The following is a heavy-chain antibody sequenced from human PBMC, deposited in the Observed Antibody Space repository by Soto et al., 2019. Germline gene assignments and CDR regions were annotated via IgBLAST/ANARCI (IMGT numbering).Heavy chain of an antibody. CDR1: GDSISTFY. CDR2: VYYTGST. D-gene: IGHD3-22*01. V-gene: IGHV4-59*01. J-gene: IGHJ4*02. CDR3: ERGRTVRNYADDSSDYFYFFDY. Sequence: SATLSLTRTVSGDSISTFYWGWMRQSPGKELEWIGYVYYTGSTNYNPSLKSRVTISVDRSKNQFSLKLTSANAADTAVYYCERGRTVRNYADDSSDYFYFFDYWGQGTPVPVSS.